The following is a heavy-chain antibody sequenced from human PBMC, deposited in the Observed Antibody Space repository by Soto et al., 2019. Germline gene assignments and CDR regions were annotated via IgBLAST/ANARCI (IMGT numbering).Heavy chain of an antibody. D-gene: IGHD4-17*01. CDR3: ARRYYGDYSYYYYYYGMDV. CDR2: IYYSGST. V-gene: IGHV4-39*01. J-gene: IGHJ6*02. CDR1: GGSISSSSYY. Sequence: PSETLSLTCTVSGGSISSSSYYWGWIRQPPGKGLEWIGSIYYSGSTYYSPSLKSRVTISVDTSKNLFSLKLSSVTAADTAVYYCARRYYGDYSYYYYYYGMDVWGQGTTVTVSS.